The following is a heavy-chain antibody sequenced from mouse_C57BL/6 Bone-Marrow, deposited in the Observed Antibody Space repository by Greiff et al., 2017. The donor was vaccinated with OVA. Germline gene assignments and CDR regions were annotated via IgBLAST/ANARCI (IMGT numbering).Heavy chain of an antibody. CDR3: ASLTRWFAY. CDR1: GYTFTDYY. V-gene: IGHV1-26*01. Sequence: EVQLQQSGPELVKPGASVKISCKASGYTFTDYYMNWVKQSHGKSLEWIGDINPNNGGTSYNQKFKGKATLTVDKSSSTAYMELRSLTSEDSAVYYCASLTRWFAYWGQGTLVTVSA. CDR2: INPNNGGT. J-gene: IGHJ3*01.